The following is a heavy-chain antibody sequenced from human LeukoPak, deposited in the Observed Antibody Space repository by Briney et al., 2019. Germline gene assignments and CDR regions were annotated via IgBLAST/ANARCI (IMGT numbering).Heavy chain of an antibody. J-gene: IGHJ4*02. CDR2: ISSSSSTI. CDR3: ARALVGCDY. V-gene: IGHV3-48*01. D-gene: IGHD2-2*01. CDR1: GFTFSSYS. Sequence: GGSPRLSCAASGFTFSSYSMNWVRQAPGKGLEWVSYISSSSSTIYYADSVKGRFTISRDNAKNSLDLQMNSLRAEDTAVYYCARALVGCDYWGQGTLVTVSS.